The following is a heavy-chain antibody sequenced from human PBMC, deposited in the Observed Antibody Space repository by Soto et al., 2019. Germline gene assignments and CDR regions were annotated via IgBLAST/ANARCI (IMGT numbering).Heavy chain of an antibody. CDR1: GGSFSGFF. CDR3: ARGQWLPRGEY. J-gene: IGHJ4*02. V-gene: IGHV4-34*02. D-gene: IGHD6-19*01. CDR2: INHSGST. Sequence: QVQLQQWGAGLLKPSETLSPTCAVHGGSFSGFFWTWIRQPPGKGLEWIGEINHSGSTNYNPSLKSRVTISVDTSENQFSLRLTSVTAADTAVYYCARGQWLPRGEYWGQGTLVTVSS.